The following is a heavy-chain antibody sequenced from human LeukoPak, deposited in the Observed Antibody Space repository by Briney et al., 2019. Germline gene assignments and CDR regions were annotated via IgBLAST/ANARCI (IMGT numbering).Heavy chain of an antibody. J-gene: IGHJ4*02. CDR2: INSDGSTT. CDR3: TRGGVDY. Sequence: QPGGSLRLSCAASGFTFSIYWMHWVRQAPGKGLVWVSRINSDGSTTTYADSVKGRFTVSRDNAKNTLYLQMNSLRAEDTAVYFCTRGGVDYWGQGTLVTVSS. D-gene: IGHD3-10*01. CDR1: GFTFSIYW. V-gene: IGHV3-74*01.